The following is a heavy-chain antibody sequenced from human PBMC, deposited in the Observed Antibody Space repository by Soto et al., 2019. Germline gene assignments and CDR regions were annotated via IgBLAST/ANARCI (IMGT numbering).Heavy chain of an antibody. CDR3: ASCYFGLYYYYGMDV. CDR2: IIPIFGTA. CDR1: GGTFSSYA. D-gene: IGHD2-21*02. V-gene: IGHV1-69*13. Sequence: ASVKVSCKASGGTFSSYAISWVRQAPGQGLEWMGGIIPIFGTANYAQKFQGRVTITADESTSTAYMGLSSLRSEDTAVYYCASCYFGLYYYYGMDVWGQGTTVTVSS. J-gene: IGHJ6*02.